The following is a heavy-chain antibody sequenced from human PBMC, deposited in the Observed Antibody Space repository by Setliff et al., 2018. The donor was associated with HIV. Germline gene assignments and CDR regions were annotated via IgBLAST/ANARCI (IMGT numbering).Heavy chain of an antibody. CDR3: ARDNSYYYGSGSHYWYGMDV. D-gene: IGHD3-10*01. CDR1: GGSISSQY. CDR2: LHLSGDT. J-gene: IGHJ6*01. V-gene: IGHV4-4*07. Sequence: SETLSLTCTVSGGSISSQYWSWIRQPAGKGLEWIGRLHLSGDTNYNPSLKSRVTMSIDTSKNQFSLKLSSVTAADTAVYYCARDNSYYYGSGSHYWYGMDVWGQGTTVTVSS.